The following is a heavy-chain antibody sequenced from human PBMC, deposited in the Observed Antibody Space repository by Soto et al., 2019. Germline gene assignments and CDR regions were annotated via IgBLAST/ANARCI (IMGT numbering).Heavy chain of an antibody. CDR1: GFSLSTSGVG. CDR3: APTYYYDSSGYYYVHP. V-gene: IGHV2-5*02. D-gene: IGHD3-22*01. Sequence: QITLKESGPTLVKPTQTLTLTCTFSGFSLSTSGVGVGWIRHPPGKALEWLALIYWDDDKRYSPSLKSRLTITKDTSKNQVVLTMTNMDPVDTATYYCAPTYYYDSSGYYYVHPWGQGTLVTVSS. CDR2: IYWDDDK. J-gene: IGHJ5*02.